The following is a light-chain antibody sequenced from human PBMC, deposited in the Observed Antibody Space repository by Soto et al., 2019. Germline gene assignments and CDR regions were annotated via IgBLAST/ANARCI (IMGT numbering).Light chain of an antibody. CDR3: QQYGSSPLGGT. Sequence: EIVLTQSPGTLSLSPGERATLSCRARQSVSSTYLAWYQQKPGQAPRLLIYGASNRATGIPDMFSGSGSGTDFTLTISRLEPEDFAVYYCQQYGSSPLGGTFGPGTKVDIK. CDR2: GAS. V-gene: IGKV3-20*01. CDR1: QSVSSTY. J-gene: IGKJ3*01.